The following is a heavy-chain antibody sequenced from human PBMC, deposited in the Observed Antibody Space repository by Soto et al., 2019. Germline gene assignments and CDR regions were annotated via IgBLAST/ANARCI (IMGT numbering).Heavy chain of an antibody. V-gene: IGHV6-1*01. J-gene: IGHJ6*03. CDR1: GDSVSSNSAA. D-gene: IGHD1-7*01. Sequence: QVQLQQSGPGLVKPSQTLSLTCAISGDSVSSNSAAWNWIRRSPSGGLEWLGRTYYRSSWYNDYAVSVRSRININPDTSKNQFSLHLNSVTPEDTAVYYCAGTTSRQWYYMDVWGKGTTVTVSS. CDR2: TYYRSSWYN. CDR3: AGTTSRQWYYMDV.